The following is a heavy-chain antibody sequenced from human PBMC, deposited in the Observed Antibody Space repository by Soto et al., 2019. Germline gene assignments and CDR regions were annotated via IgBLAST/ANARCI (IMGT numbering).Heavy chain of an antibody. V-gene: IGHV3-30*18. CDR3: AKLVIGYCSGNTCDEY. D-gene: IGHD2-15*01. J-gene: IGHJ4*02. CDR2: ISYDSSNK. CDR1: GFTFSYG. Sequence: VQLLESGGGLIQPGWSLRLSCAASGFTFSYGIHWLRQAPGKGLEWVAYISYDSSNKFYGDSVKGRFNISRDNSKNTQFLQMNRLRAEDTAVYYCAKLVIGYCSGNTCDEYWGQGTLVAVSS.